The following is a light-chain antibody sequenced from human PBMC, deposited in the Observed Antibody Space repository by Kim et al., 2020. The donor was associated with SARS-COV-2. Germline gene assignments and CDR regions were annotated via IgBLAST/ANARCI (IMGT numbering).Light chain of an antibody. V-gene: IGKV1-5*03. CDR3: QQYKSYPWT. CDR2: KAS. CDR1: RDISTW. Sequence: ASVGDRVTITCRASRDISTWVAWYQQKPGKAPKLLIYKASNLQSGVPPRFSGSGSGTEFTLTTSSLQPDDFATYYCQQYKSYPWTFGQGTKVEIK. J-gene: IGKJ1*01.